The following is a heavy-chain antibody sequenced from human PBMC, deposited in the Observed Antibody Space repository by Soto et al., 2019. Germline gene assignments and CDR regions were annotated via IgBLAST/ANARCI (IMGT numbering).Heavy chain of an antibody. D-gene: IGHD5-18*01. V-gene: IGHV3-33*01. Sequence: GGSLRLSCAASGFTFSSYGMHWVRQAPGKGLEWVAVIWYDGSNKYYADSVKGRFTISRDNSKNTLYLQMNSLRAEDTAVYYCARDTRRPRGYSYGTFDYWGQGTLVTVSS. CDR3: ARDTRRPRGYSYGTFDY. CDR1: GFTFSSYG. J-gene: IGHJ4*02. CDR2: IWYDGSNK.